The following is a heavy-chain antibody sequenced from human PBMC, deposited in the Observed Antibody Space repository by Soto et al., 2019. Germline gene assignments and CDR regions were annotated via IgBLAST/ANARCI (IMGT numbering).Heavy chain of an antibody. J-gene: IGHJ4*02. Sequence: QVQLVQSGAEVKEPGASVKISCKGSGYTFTNFYIHWVRQAPGQGLEWMGIVNPNGGSTNYAQNFKGRIPISRDTSTRTVYLDLSSLRSEDTAVYYCARGLASGDYWGQGTLVTVSS. CDR3: ARGLASGDY. D-gene: IGHD6-6*01. CDR1: GYTFTNFY. CDR2: VNPNGGST. V-gene: IGHV1-46*01.